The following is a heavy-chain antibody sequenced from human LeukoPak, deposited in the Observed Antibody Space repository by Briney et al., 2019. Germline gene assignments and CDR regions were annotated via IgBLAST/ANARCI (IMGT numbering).Heavy chain of an antibody. CDR3: VRVKKILPECEI. Sequence: ASVKVSCTASGYKFTDFHTHWVRHAPGQGIEWMGWINPATGMNPTRGAPYNAKKSRGRITMTTDTSMSTAYLQMSSLTLDDTATYFCVRVKKILPECEIWGQGTLHSVPS. V-gene: IGHV1-2*02. CDR1: GYKFTDFH. J-gene: IGHJ4*02. D-gene: IGHD2-21*01. CDR2: INPATGMNPTRGAP.